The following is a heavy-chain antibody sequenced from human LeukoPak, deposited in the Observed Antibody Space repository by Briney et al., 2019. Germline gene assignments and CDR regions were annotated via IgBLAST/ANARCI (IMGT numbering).Heavy chain of an antibody. CDR3: AKDENGDNYYIDV. D-gene: IGHD4-17*01. Sequence: GASLRLSCAASGFTSSSCAMTWVRQAPGKRLEWVSHISGSCGSTSYADSVMRRFTISRDNSKSTLYLQMNSQRVEDTAVYYCAKDENGDNYYIDVLVKGT. V-gene: IGHV3-23*01. J-gene: IGHJ6*03. CDR2: ISGSCGST. CDR1: GFTSSSCA.